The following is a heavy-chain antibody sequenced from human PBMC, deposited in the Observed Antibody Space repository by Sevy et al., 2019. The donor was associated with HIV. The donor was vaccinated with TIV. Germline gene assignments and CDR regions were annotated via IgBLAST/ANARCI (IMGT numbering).Heavy chain of an antibody. V-gene: IGHV1-24*01. CDR1: GYTLSKLP. CDR2: FDPEDGET. CDR3: ATLDFCNDYPFYGVDV. D-gene: IGHD3-16*01. Sequence: ASVKVSCKVSGYTLSKLPMHWVRQAPGKGLEWMGGFDPEDGETIYSQKFQGRVIMTEDTSSDTAYMELSSLRSEDTAVYYCATLDFCNDYPFYGVDVWGQGTTVTVSS. J-gene: IGHJ6*02.